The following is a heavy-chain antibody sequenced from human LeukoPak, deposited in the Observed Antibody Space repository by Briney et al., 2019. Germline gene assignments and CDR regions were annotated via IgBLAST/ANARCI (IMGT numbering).Heavy chain of an antibody. V-gene: IGHV3-7*02. Sequence: QPGGAPRISFAAPGFTFFTLLMTWVRPAPGERGGWGAHMKQDGSERNYVDSVKGRFTISRDNDRNSLYLQMNSLRVEDTAVYYCARSARDSEYTNMDSWGQGTLVTVSS. D-gene: IGHD5-18*01. CDR2: MKQDGSER. J-gene: IGHJ4*02. CDR1: GFTFFTLL. CDR3: ARSARDSEYTNMDS.